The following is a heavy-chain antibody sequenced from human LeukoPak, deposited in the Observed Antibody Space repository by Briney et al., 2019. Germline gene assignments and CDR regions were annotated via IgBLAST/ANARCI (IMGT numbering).Heavy chain of an antibody. Sequence: MSSETLSLTCTVSGGSISSYYWSWIRQPPGKGLEWIGYIYYSGSTNYNPSLKSRVTISVDTSKNQFSLKLSSVTAADTAVYYCARFDIVVVPAAHAFDIWGQGTMVTVSS. V-gene: IGHV4-59*01. CDR2: IYYSGST. CDR3: ARFDIVVVPAAHAFDI. J-gene: IGHJ3*02. D-gene: IGHD2-2*01. CDR1: GGSISSYY.